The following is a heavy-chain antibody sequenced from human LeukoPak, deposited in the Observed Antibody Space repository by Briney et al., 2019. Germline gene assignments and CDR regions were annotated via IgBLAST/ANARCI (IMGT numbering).Heavy chain of an antibody. Sequence: SETLSLTCTVSGGSISSSNSYWGWIRQPAGKGLEWIGRIYAGGSTNYNPSLKSRVTISVDTSKNQFSLTLSSVTAADTAVYYCARSDGYGLVGIWGQGTMVTVSS. CDR1: GGSISSSNSY. V-gene: IGHV4-61*02. J-gene: IGHJ3*02. CDR3: ARSDGYGLVGI. D-gene: IGHD3-10*01. CDR2: IYAGGST.